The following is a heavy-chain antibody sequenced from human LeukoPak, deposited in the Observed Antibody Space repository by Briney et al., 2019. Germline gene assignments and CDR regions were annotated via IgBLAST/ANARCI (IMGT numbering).Heavy chain of an antibody. V-gene: IGHV5-51*01. J-gene: IGHJ4*02. Sequence: RGESLKISCKGSGYSSTSYWIGWVRQMPGKGLEGMGIIYPGDSDTRYSPSFQGQVTISADKSISTAYLQWSSLKASDPAMYYCARLGRGSSSWFDYWGQGTLVTVSS. D-gene: IGHD6-13*01. CDR3: ARLGRGSSSWFDY. CDR2: IYPGDSDT. CDR1: GYSSTSYW.